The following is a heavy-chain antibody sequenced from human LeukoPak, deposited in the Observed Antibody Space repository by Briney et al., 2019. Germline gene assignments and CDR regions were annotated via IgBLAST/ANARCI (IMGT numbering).Heavy chain of an antibody. Sequence: PGGSLRLSCAASGFTFSSYSMNWVRQAPGKGLEWVSSISSSSSYIYYADSVKGRFTISRDNAKSSLYLQMNSLRAEDTAVYYCASRYCSGGSCYSGFDYWGQGTLVTVSS. D-gene: IGHD2-15*01. V-gene: IGHV3-21*04. CDR3: ASRYCSGGSCYSGFDY. CDR1: GFTFSSYS. CDR2: ISSSSSYI. J-gene: IGHJ4*02.